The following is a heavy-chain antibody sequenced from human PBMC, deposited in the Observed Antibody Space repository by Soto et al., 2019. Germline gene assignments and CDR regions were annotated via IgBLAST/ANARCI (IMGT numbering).Heavy chain of an antibody. J-gene: IGHJ4*02. CDR3: ARGPNYDFWSGYYTQSDY. D-gene: IGHD3-3*01. Sequence: SETLSLTCAVYGGSFSGYYWSWIRQPPGKGLEWIGEINHSGSTNYNPSLKSRVTISVDTSKNQFSLKLSSVTAADTAVYYCARGPNYDFWSGYYTQSDYWGQGTLVTVSS. V-gene: IGHV4-34*01. CDR1: GGSFSGYY. CDR2: INHSGST.